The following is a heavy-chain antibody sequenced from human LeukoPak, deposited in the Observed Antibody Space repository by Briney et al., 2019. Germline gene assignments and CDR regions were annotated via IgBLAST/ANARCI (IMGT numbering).Heavy chain of an antibody. V-gene: IGHV4-59*01. J-gene: IGHJ5*02. CDR1: GDSISSYY. CDR3: ARDGHGSGSYYHWFDP. CDR2: IDYSGST. Sequence: PSETLSLTRTVSGDSISSYYWSWIRQPPGKGLEWIGYIDYSGSTNYNPSLKSRVTISVDTSKNQFSLKLRSVTAADTAVYYCARDGHGSGSYYHWFDPWGQGTLVTVSS. D-gene: IGHD1-26*01.